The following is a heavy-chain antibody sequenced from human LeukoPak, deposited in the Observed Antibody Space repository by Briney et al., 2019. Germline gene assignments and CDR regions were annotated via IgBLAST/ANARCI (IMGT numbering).Heavy chain of an antibody. Sequence: GGSLRLSCTTSGFTFSSSAMSWVRQAPGKGLEWVSDINSSGGRTYYADSVKGRFTISRDNSKNTLYLQMNSLTVEDTAIYYCAKNADRGAYCRGGSCYPYYYYYMDVWGTGTTVTISS. CDR2: INSSGGRT. CDR1: GFTFSSSA. V-gene: IGHV3-23*01. J-gene: IGHJ6*03. D-gene: IGHD2-15*01. CDR3: AKNADRGAYCRGGSCYPYYYYYMDV.